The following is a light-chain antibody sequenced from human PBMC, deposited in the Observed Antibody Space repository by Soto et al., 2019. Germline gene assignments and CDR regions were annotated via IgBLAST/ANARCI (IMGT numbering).Light chain of an antibody. Sequence: QSVLTQPPSVSGAPGQRVTISCTGSDSNIGAGYDVHWYQQLPGTAPKLLIFANIIRPSGVPDRFSGSKSGASASLAITGLRAEDEADYYCQSYDSSLSGYVFGTGTKLTVL. CDR3: QSYDSSLSGYV. J-gene: IGLJ1*01. CDR2: ANI. V-gene: IGLV1-40*01. CDR1: DSNIGAGYD.